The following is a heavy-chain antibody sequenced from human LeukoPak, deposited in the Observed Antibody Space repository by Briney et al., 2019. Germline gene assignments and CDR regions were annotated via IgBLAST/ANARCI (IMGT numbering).Heavy chain of an antibody. Sequence: GGSLRLSCAASGFTFSSYSMNWVRQAPGKGLEWVSYISSSSSTIYYADSVKGRFTISRDNAKNSLYLQMNGLRAEDTAVYYCARDKLMGDSYFVYWGQGSLVTVSS. V-gene: IGHV3-48*01. CDR1: GFTFSSYS. D-gene: IGHD2-21*02. CDR3: ARDKLMGDSYFVY. J-gene: IGHJ4*02. CDR2: ISSSSSTI.